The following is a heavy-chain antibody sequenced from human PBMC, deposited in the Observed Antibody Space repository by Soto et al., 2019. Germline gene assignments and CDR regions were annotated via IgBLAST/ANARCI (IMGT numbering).Heavy chain of an antibody. CDR2: IIPIFGTA. V-gene: IGHV1-69*12. Sequence: QVQLVQSGAEVKKPGSSVKVSCKASGGTFSSYAISWVRQAPGQGLEWMGGIIPIFGTADYAQKFQGRVTITADESASTAYMGRSSLRSEDTAVYYCASHSGSSPEGRYYYGMDVWGQGTTVTVSS. D-gene: IGHD1-26*01. CDR3: ASHSGSSPEGRYYYGMDV. CDR1: GGTFSSYA. J-gene: IGHJ6*02.